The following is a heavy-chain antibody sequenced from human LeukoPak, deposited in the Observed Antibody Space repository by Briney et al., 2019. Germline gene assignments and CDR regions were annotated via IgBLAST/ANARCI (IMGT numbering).Heavy chain of an antibody. V-gene: IGHV1-2*02. CDR3: ARDSRNDFWSGYNYYYYYMDV. D-gene: IGHD3-3*01. Sequence: ASVKVSCKASGYTFTGYYMHWVRQAPGQGLEWMGWINPNSGGTNYAQKFQGRVTMARDTSISTAYMELSRLRSDDTAVYYCARDSRNDFWSGYNYYYYYMDVWGKGTTVTVSS. J-gene: IGHJ6*03. CDR2: INPNSGGT. CDR1: GYTFTGYY.